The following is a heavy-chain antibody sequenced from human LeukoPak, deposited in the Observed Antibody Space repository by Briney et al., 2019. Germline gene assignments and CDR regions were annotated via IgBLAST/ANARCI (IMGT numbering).Heavy chain of an antibody. J-gene: IGHJ4*02. CDR2: ISSNGADT. D-gene: IGHD1-14*01. CDR1: RFVFSTYA. Sequence: PGGSLRLSCAVSRFVFSTYAMTWVRQAPGQGLEYVSTISSNGADTYYADSVKGRFTISRDNSKNTLYLQMTSLRVEDTAVYYCANYRKPQGLDYWGQGTLVTVSS. CDR3: ANYRKPQGLDY. V-gene: IGHV3-23*01.